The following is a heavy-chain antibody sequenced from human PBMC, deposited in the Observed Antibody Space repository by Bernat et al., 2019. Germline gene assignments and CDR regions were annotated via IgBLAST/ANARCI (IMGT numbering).Heavy chain of an antibody. CDR2: IRYDGSNK. CDR1: GFTFSSYG. V-gene: IGHV3-30*02. D-gene: IGHD3-22*01. J-gene: IGHJ4*02. Sequence: VQLVESGGGVVQPGGSLRLSCAASGFTFSSYGMHWVRQAPGKGLEWVAFIRYDGSNKVNADSVKGRLTVSRDNCKNTLYLQMNGLHAKQTAVYYCAKGPSYNSSGFLDDRGKGTLVSVSS. CDR3: AKGPSYNSSGFLDD.